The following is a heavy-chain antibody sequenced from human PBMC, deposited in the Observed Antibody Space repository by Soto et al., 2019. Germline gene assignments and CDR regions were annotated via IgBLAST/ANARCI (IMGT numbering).Heavy chain of an antibody. J-gene: IGHJ6*03. CDR1: GGSISSYY. CDR2: IYYSGST. Sequence: GSLSLTCTVSGGSISSYYWSWIRQPPGKGLEWIGYIYYSGSTNYNPSLKSRVTISVDTSKNQFSLKLSSVTAADTAVYYCARGAKKNYGDYYYYYMDVWGKGTTVTVSS. D-gene: IGHD4-17*01. V-gene: IGHV4-59*01. CDR3: ARGAKKNYGDYYYYYMDV.